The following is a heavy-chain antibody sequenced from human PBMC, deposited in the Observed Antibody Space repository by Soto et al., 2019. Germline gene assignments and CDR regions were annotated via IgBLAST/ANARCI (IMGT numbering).Heavy chain of an antibody. J-gene: IGHJ6*02. CDR2: INPNSGGT. CDR1: GYTFTGYY. CDR3: ARDGPYSSSWYGMDV. V-gene: IGHV1-2*04. Sequence: GASVKVSCKASGYTFTGYYMHWVRQAPGQGLEWMGWINPNSGGTNYAQKFQGWVTMTRDTSISTAYMELSRLRSDDTAVYYCARDGPYSSSWYGMDVWGQGTTVTVSS. D-gene: IGHD6-13*01.